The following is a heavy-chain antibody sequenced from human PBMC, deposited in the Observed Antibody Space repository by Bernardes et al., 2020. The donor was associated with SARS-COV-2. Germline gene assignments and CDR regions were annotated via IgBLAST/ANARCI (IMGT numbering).Heavy chain of an antibody. V-gene: IGHV3-30*14. J-gene: IGHJ4*02. D-gene: IGHD1-26*01. Sequence: GGSLRLSCAASGFTFSSYAMNWVRQAPGKGLEWVAVISYGGSNKYYADSVKGRFSISRDNSKNTLYLQMNSLRAEDTAVYYCAREWEDYTSSLFDYWGQGTLVTVSS. CDR1: GFTFSSYA. CDR2: ISYGGSNK. CDR3: AREWEDYTSSLFDY.